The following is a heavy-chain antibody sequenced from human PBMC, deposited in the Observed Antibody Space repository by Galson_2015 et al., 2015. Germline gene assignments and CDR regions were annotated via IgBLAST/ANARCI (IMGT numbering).Heavy chain of an antibody. J-gene: IGHJ4*02. Sequence: CLRLSCAASGFTFSSYGMHGVRQAPGKGLEWVAGVWYDGSNKYYADSVKGRFTISRDNSKNTLYLQMNSLRAKDTAVYYCARGPYYYDRSSNYRYFDYWGQGTLVTVSS. V-gene: IGHV3-33*01. D-gene: IGHD3-22*01. CDR3: ARGPYYYDRSSNYRYFDY. CDR2: VWYDGSNK. CDR1: GFTFSSYG.